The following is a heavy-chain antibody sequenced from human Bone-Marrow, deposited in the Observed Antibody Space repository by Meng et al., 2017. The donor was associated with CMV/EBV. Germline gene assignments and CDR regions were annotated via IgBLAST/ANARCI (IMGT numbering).Heavy chain of an antibody. CDR2: ISYDGSNK. Sequence: GGSLRLSCAASGFTFSSYAMHWVRQAPGKGLEWVAVISYDGSNKYYAESVKGRFTISRDNSKNTLYLQMNSLRGEDTTVYYCARQYQLRGHYYYGLDVWGQGTTVTVSS. CDR3: ARQYQLRGHYYYGLDV. V-gene: IGHV3-30*04. D-gene: IGHD2-2*01. CDR1: GFTFSSYA. J-gene: IGHJ6*02.